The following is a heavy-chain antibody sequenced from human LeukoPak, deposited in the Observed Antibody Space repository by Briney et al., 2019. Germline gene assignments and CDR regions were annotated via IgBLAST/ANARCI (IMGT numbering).Heavy chain of an antibody. V-gene: IGHV3-23*01. CDR2: VVGSGGIP. CDR1: GFTFGSYA. Sequence: PGGSLILSCAASGFTFGSYAMSWVRQAPGKGLEWVSAVVGSGGIPHYADSVEGRFTISRDNSKNTLYLHMNSLRAEDTAVYFCAEDLPYWYFDLWGRGTLVTVSS. J-gene: IGHJ2*01. CDR3: AEDLPYWYFDL.